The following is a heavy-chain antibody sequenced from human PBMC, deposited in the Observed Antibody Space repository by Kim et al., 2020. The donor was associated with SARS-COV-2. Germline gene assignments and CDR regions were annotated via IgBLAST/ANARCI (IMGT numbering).Heavy chain of an antibody. J-gene: IGHJ6*02. CDR3: AKRSLIMGVAVDV. V-gene: IGHV3-48*03. D-gene: IGHD6-19*01. Sequence: YADSGNSRFTIARDNAKKSLFLQMNSLSAEDTAVYYCAKRSLIMGVAVDVWGQGTTVTVSS.